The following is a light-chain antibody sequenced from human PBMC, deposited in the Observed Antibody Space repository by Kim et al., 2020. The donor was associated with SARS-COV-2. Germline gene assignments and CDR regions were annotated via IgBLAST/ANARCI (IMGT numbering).Light chain of an antibody. CDR3: QQYGSSPWM. CDR2: GAS. J-gene: IGKJ1*01. Sequence: EIVLTQSPGTLSLSPGERATLSCRAGQSVTSNFLAWYQQKPGQAPRLLIYGASSRATDIPDRFSGSGSGTDFTLTISRLEPEDFVVYYCQQYGSSPWMFGQGTKVDIK. CDR1: QSVTSNF. V-gene: IGKV3-20*01.